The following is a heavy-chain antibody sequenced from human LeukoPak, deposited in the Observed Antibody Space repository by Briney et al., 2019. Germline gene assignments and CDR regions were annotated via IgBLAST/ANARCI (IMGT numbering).Heavy chain of an antibody. J-gene: IGHJ4*02. Sequence: GGSLRLSCAASGFIFSGSSMHWVRQAPGKGLEWVCFIRFDATNKYYADSVKGRFTISRDNSKNTLYLQLNNVRTEDTATYFCAKEQYPGYFDFWGQGTLVTVSA. CDR3: AKEQYPGYFDF. CDR2: IRFDATNK. D-gene: IGHD1-14*01. CDR1: GFIFSGSS. V-gene: IGHV3-30*02.